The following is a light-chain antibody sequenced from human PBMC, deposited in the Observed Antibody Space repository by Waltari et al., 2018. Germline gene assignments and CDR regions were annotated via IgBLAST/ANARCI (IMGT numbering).Light chain of an antibody. CDR2: EVN. CDR3: CSYAGRNTYI. J-gene: IGLJ2*01. V-gene: IGLV2-11*01. Sequence: QAALTQPHSVSGSPGQSVTIPCTGTNSDIASYNYVSWYQQRPGTAPRLMIYEVNKRPSGVSDRFSGSKSGDTASLTISGLQAEDEADYYCCSYAGRNTYIIGGGTRLTVL. CDR1: NSDIASYNY.